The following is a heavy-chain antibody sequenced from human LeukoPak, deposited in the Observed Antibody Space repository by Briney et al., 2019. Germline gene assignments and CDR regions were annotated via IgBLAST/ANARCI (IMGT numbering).Heavy chain of an antibody. CDR2: IKKDVDEK. Sequence: GTLSLTCAVSGGSISSSNWWSWVRQAPGKGLEWVASIKKDVDEKYYVDSVKGRFTISRDNAKNSLYLHMNSLRVEDTAVYYCSRGTDLPIERKYYYYMDVWGKGTTVTVSS. V-gene: IGHV3-7*01. CDR3: SRGTDLPIERKYYYYMDV. J-gene: IGHJ6*03. CDR1: GGSISSSNW.